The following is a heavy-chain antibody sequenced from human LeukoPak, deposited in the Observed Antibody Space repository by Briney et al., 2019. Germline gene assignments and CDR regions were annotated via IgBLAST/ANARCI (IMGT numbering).Heavy chain of an antibody. CDR1: GYTFTSYY. D-gene: IGHD3-9*01. V-gene: IGHV1-46*01. Sequence: ASVKVSCKASGYTFTSYYMHWVRQAPGQGLEWMGIINPRGSSTNYAQKFQGRVTMTRDMSTSTFYMELSSLRSEDTAVYYCARGDILTGVFDYWGQGTLVTVSS. J-gene: IGHJ4*02. CDR3: ARGDILTGVFDY. CDR2: INPRGSST.